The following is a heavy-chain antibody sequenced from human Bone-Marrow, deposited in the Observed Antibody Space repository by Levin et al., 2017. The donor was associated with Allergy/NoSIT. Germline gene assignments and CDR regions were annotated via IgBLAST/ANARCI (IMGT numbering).Heavy chain of an antibody. CDR3: AKDRRIAARPNDAFDL. CDR1: GFTFSDFA. V-gene: IGHV3-23*01. D-gene: IGHD6-6*01. CDR2: ISGDGVYT. Sequence: GESLKISCAASGFTFSDFAMTWVRQAPGTGLEWVSAISGDGVYTYFANSVRGRFTISRDNSKNTLYLQMNSLTAEDTALYYCAKDRRIAARPNDAFDLWGQGTMVKISS. J-gene: IGHJ3*01.